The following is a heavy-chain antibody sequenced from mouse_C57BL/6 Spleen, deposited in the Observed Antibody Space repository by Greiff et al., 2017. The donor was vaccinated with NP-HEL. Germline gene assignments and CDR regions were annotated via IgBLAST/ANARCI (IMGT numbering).Heavy chain of an antibody. Sequence: VQLKESGPELVKPGASVKISCKASGYSFTSYYIHWVKQRPGQGLEWIGWIYPGSGNTKYNEKFKGKATLTADTSSSTAYMQLSSLTSEDSAVYYCATYSNYETMDYWGQGTSVTVSS. V-gene: IGHV1-66*01. CDR2: IYPGSGNT. CDR1: GYSFTSYY. J-gene: IGHJ4*01. D-gene: IGHD2-5*01. CDR3: ATYSNYETMDY.